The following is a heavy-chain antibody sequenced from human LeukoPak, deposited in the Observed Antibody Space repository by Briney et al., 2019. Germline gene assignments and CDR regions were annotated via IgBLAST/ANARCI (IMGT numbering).Heavy chain of an antibody. CDR2: ISGGTT. J-gene: IGHJ4*02. Sequence: GGSLRLSCTASGFTFGDYLMSWFRQAPGKGLEWIGFISGGTTEYAASVKGRFTISRDDSTSIAYLQMNSLTAEDTAVYYCSGGSSWLSVYWGQGTLVTVSS. V-gene: IGHV3-49*03. CDR1: GFTFGDYL. D-gene: IGHD2-15*01. CDR3: SGGSSWLSVY.